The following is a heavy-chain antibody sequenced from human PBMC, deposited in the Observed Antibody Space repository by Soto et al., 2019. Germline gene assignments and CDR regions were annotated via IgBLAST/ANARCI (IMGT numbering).Heavy chain of an antibody. CDR1: EGTFSSDT. CDR3: ARDKFAYGSDNYYYYGMDV. J-gene: IGHJ6*02. D-gene: IGHD3-10*01. V-gene: IGHV1-69*13. Sequence: GHSGKVSCKASEGTFSSDTISWVLQAPGQGLDWMGLIIPIFGTANYAQKFQGRVTITADESTSTAYMELSSLRSEDTAVYYCARDKFAYGSDNYYYYGMDVWGQGTTVTVSS. CDR2: IIPIFGTA.